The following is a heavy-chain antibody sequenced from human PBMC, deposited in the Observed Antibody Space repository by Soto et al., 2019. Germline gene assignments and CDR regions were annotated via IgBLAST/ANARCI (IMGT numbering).Heavy chain of an antibody. Sequence: SETLSLTCIVSGDSITSSSYYWGCILQPSGKGLEWMGSVYFSGATNYNSALKSRVTISVDTSKNQFSLKLSSVTAADTAVYYCARVRRSGWYLDYWGQGTLVTVS. CDR2: VYFSGAT. J-gene: IGHJ4*02. D-gene: IGHD6-19*01. V-gene: IGHV4-39*01. CDR3: ARVRRSGWYLDY. CDR1: GDSITSSSYY.